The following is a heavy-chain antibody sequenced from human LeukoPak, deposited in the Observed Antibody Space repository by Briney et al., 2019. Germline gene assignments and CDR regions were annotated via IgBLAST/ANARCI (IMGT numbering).Heavy chain of an antibody. CDR1: GGSISSTTYY. Sequence: KPSETLSLTCTVSGGSISSTTYYWGWIRQSPGKGLEWIGSVHYSGGSYYNPSLKSRVTISLNTSQNQFSLGLSSVTAADTAVYYCARRVTTVTLSWYFDLWGRGTLVTVSS. CDR2: VHYSGGS. V-gene: IGHV4-39*07. D-gene: IGHD4-17*01. J-gene: IGHJ2*01. CDR3: ARRVTTVTLSWYFDL.